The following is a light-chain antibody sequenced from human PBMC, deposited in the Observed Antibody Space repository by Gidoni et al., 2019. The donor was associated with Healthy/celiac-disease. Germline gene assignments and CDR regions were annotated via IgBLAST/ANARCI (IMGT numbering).Light chain of an antibody. CDR3: QAWDSSTVV. CDR1: KLGDKY. CDR2: QDS. J-gene: IGLJ2*01. V-gene: IGLV3-1*01. Sequence: YELTQPPSVAVSPGQTASITCSGDKLGDKYACWYQQKPGQSPVLVIYQDSKRPSGIPERFSGSNSGNTATLTISGTQAMDEADYYCQAWDSSTVVFGGGTKLTVL.